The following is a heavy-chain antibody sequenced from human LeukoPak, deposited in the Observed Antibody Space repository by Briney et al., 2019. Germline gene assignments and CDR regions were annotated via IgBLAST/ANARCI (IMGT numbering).Heavy chain of an antibody. J-gene: IGHJ2*01. V-gene: IGHV4-59*01. D-gene: IGHD3-22*01. CDR3: ARDRRYYDSSGYTWYFDL. CDR2: IYYSGST. Sequence: SETLSLTCTVSGGSISSYYWSWIRQPPGKGLEWIGYIYYSGSTNDNPSLKSRVTISVDTSKNQFSLKLSSVTAADTAVYYCARDRRYYDSSGYTWYFDLWGRGTLVTVSS. CDR1: GGSISSYY.